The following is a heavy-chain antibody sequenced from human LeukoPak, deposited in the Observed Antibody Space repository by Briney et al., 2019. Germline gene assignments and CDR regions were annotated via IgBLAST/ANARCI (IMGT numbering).Heavy chain of an antibody. D-gene: IGHD6-13*01. Sequence: KTSETLSLTCTVSGGSNNGFYWSWIRQPPGKGLEWIGYIYYSGSTNYNPSLRSRVTISVDRSKNQFSLKMNSVTAADTAMYYCAGLHSAAAEEFDPWGQRTLASLSS. CDR2: IYYSGST. V-gene: IGHV4-59*08. J-gene: IGHJ5*02. CDR1: GGSNNGFY. CDR3: AGLHSAAAEEFDP.